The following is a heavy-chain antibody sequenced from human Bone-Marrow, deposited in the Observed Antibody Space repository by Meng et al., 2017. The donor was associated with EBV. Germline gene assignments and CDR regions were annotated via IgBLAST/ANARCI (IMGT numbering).Heavy chain of an antibody. CDR3: ANLIVQSTWRDH. J-gene: IGHJ4*02. CDR1: GGSVSSGSYD. D-gene: IGHD1-26*01. Sequence: PGFGKPLVHLSLAVTVSGGSVSSGSYDWTWIRQPPRKGLEWIGYVYDSVSTNYNPSLKSRVTISVETTKNQFSLKLSSVTAADTAVYFCANLIVQSTWRDHWGQETLVTVSS. CDR2: VYDSVST. V-gene: IGHV4-61*01.